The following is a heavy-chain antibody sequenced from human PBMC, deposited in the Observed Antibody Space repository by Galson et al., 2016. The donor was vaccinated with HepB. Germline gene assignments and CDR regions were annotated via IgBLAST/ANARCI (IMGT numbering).Heavy chain of an antibody. CDR1: GFTFSSYS. V-gene: IGHV3-21*01. Sequence: SLRLSCAASGFTFSSYSMNWVRQAPGKGLEWVSSISSSSYYIYYADSVKGQFTISRDSAKKSLYLQMNNLRAQDTAVYYCARGYDFGAPKGDFWGQGTLVTVSS. CDR2: ISSSSYYI. CDR3: ARGYDFGAPKGDF. D-gene: IGHD4-17*01. J-gene: IGHJ4*02.